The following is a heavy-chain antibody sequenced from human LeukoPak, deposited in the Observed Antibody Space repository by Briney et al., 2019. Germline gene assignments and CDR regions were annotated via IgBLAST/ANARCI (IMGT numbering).Heavy chain of an antibody. Sequence: SETLSLTCTVSGGSISSSNYYWGWVRQPPGKGLEWIGSIYYSESPYYNPSLQSRVTISVDTSKNQFSLKLRSVTAADTAVYYCARDIKKFYYDSSGYLHHTFDIWGQGTMVTVSS. CDR3: ARDIKKFYYDSSGYLHHTFDI. J-gene: IGHJ3*02. D-gene: IGHD3-22*01. CDR1: GGSISSSNYY. CDR2: IYYSESP. V-gene: IGHV4-39*07.